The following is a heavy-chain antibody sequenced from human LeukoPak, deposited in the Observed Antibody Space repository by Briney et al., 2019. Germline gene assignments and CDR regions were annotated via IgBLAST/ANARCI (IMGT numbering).Heavy chain of an antibody. V-gene: IGHV3-30*18. Sequence: PGGSLRLSCAASGFTFSSYGMHWVRQAQGKGLGWVPVISYDGSNKYYADSVKGRFTISRDNSKNTLYLQMNSLRAEDTAVYYCANRVAVAGTTSFDYWGQGTLVTVSS. CDR1: GFTFSSYG. D-gene: IGHD6-19*01. J-gene: IGHJ4*02. CDR2: ISYDGSNK. CDR3: ANRVAVAGTTSFDY.